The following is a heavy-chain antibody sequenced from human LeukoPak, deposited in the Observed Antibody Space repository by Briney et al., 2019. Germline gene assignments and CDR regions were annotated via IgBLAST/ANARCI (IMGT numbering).Heavy chain of an antibody. CDR3: ARGPNIVVVVAATFDY. V-gene: IGHV4-38-2*02. J-gene: IGHJ4*02. CDR1: GYSISSGYY. CDR2: IYHSGST. D-gene: IGHD2-15*01. Sequence: PSETLSLTCTVSGYSISSGYYWGWIRPPPGKGLEWIGSIYHSGSTYYNPSLKSRVTISVDTSKNQFSLKLSSVTAADTAVYYCARGPNIVVVVAATFDYWGRGTLVTVSS.